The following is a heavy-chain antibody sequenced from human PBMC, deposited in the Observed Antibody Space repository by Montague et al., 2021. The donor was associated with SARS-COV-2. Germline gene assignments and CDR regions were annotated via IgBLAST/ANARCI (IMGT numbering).Heavy chain of an antibody. CDR2: IYWDDDK. Sequence: PALVKPTQTLTLTCTLSGFSLSTSGVGVGWIRQPPGKALEWLTLIYWDDDKRYSPSLKSRLTITKDTSKNQVVLTMANMDPVDTATYYCARSYGTTVVTRAFDYWGQGTLVTVSS. J-gene: IGHJ4*02. CDR3: ARSYGTTVVTRAFDY. CDR1: GFSLSTSGVG. D-gene: IGHD4-23*01. V-gene: IGHV2-5*02.